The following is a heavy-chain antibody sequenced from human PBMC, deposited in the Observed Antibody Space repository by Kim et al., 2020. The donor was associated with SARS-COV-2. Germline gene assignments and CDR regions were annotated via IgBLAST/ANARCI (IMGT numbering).Heavy chain of an antibody. CDR3: ARIGYSGYVGYYYGMDV. J-gene: IGHJ6*02. D-gene: IGHD5-12*01. V-gene: IGHV4-34*01. CDR1: GGSFSGYY. CDR2: INHSGST. Sequence: SETLSLTCAVYGGSFSGYYWSWIRQPPGKGLEWIGEINHSGSTNYNPSLKSRVTISVDTSKNQFSLKLSSVTAADTAVYYCARIGYSGYVGYYYGMDVWGQGTTVTVSS.